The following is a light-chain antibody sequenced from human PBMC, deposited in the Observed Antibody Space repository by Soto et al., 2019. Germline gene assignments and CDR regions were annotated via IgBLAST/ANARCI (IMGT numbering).Light chain of an antibody. CDR2: DAS. V-gene: IGKV3D-15*01. CDR3: QQYNNWPPIP. Sequence: EMVLTQSPATLSLSPGERATLSCRASQSVSSYLAWYQQKPGQAPRLLIYDASNRATGIPARFSGSGSGTEFTLTISSLQSEDFAVYYCQQYNNWPPIPFGQGTRLEIK. J-gene: IGKJ5*01. CDR1: QSVSSY.